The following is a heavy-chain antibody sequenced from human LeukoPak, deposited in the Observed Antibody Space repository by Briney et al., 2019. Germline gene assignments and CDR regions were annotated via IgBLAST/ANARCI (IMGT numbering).Heavy chain of an antibody. D-gene: IGHD6-19*01. J-gene: IGHJ3*02. CDR2: ISWNSGSI. V-gene: IGHV3-9*01. CDR3: AKDMAVKNQGAFDI. CDR1: GFTFDDYA. Sequence: GGSLRLSCAASGFTFDDYAMHWVRQAPGKCLEWVSGISWNSGSIGYADSVKGRFTISRDNAKNSLYLQMNSLRAEDTALYYCAKDMAVKNQGAFDIWGQGTMVTVSS.